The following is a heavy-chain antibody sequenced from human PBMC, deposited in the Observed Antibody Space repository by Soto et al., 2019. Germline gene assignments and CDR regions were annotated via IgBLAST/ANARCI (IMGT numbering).Heavy chain of an antibody. CDR3: ARDLTTTYTHYGLDV. J-gene: IGHJ6*02. CDR1: GASINNGGYY. Sequence: SETLSLTCTVSGASINNGGYYWNWIRQLPGEGLEWIGYIHYSGSTYYNPSLKSRVSISADTSKNQFSLRLSLVTAADTAVYYCARDLTTTYTHYGLDVWGQGTTVTVSS. V-gene: IGHV4-31*03. CDR2: IHYSGST.